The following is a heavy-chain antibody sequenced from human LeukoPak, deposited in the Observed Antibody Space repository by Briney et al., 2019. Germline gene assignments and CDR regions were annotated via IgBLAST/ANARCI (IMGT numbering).Heavy chain of an antibody. V-gene: IGHV3-30*01. CDR3: ARDWLLYRSSSGYFDY. CDR2: ISYDGSNK. CDR1: GFTFSSYA. Sequence: GRSLRLSCAASGFTFSSYAMHWVRQAPGKGLEWVAVISYDGSNKYYADSVKDRFTISIDNYKNSLYVQMNSLRAEDTAVYYCARDWLLYRSSSGYFDYWGQGTLVTVSS. J-gene: IGHJ4*02. D-gene: IGHD6-6*01.